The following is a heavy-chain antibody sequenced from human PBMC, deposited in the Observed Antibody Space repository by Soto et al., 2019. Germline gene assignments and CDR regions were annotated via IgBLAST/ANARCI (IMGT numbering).Heavy chain of an antibody. CDR2: TYYSATT. J-gene: IGHJ4*02. D-gene: IGHD3-10*01. CDR3: ARDALLWFGELSQ. V-gene: IGHV4-39*02. Sequence: PSETLSLTCTVSGGSISSSSYCWGWIRQPPGKGLEWIGYTYYSATTYYNPSLKRRVTISVDTSKNQFSLKLSSVTAADAAVYYCARDALLWFGELSQWGQGTLVTVSS. CDR1: GGSISSSSYC.